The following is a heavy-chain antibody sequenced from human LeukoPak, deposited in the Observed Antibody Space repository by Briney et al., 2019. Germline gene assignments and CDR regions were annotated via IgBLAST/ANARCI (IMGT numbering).Heavy chain of an antibody. Sequence: PGGSLRLSCAASGFTFSSYSLNWVRQAPGKGLEWVSFISSSSITIYYADSVKGRFTISRDNAEKLLYLQMNSLRAEDTAVYYCARDRGGSYSAIDYWGQGTLVTVSS. CDR2: ISSSSITI. V-gene: IGHV3-48*04. D-gene: IGHD2-15*01. J-gene: IGHJ4*02. CDR1: GFTFSSYS. CDR3: ARDRGGSYSAIDY.